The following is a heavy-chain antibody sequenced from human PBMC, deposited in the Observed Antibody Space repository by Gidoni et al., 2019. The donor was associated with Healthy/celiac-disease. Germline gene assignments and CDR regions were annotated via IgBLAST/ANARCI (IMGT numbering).Heavy chain of an antibody. Sequence: EVQLVQSGAEVNKPGEPLRISCKGSGYSFTSYGISWVRQMPGKGLEWMGRIDPSDSYTNYSPTFQGHVTISADKSISTAYLQWSSLKASDTAMYYCARQLAYYDSSGYFNWFDPWGQGTLVTVSS. J-gene: IGHJ5*02. V-gene: IGHV5-10-1*03. CDR1: GYSFTSYG. CDR3: ARQLAYYDSSGYFNWFDP. D-gene: IGHD3-22*01. CDR2: IDPSDSYT.